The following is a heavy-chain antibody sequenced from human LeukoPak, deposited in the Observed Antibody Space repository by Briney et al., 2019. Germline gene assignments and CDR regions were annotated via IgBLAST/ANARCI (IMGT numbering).Heavy chain of an antibody. CDR1: GFTVSSNY. V-gene: IGHV3-53*01. Sequence: GGSLRLSCAASGFTVSSNYMSWVRQAPGRGLKWVSVTYSGGSTYYAGSVKGRFTTSRDNSKNTLYLQMNSLRAEDTAVYYCARDSYGSSYGMDVWGQGTTVTVSS. CDR3: ARDSYGSSYGMDV. D-gene: IGHD5-18*01. J-gene: IGHJ6*02. CDR2: TYSGGST.